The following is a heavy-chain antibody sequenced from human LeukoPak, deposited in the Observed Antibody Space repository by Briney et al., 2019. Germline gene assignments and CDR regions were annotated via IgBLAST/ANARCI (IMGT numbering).Heavy chain of an antibody. J-gene: IGHJ6*03. D-gene: IGHD6-6*01. Sequence: GASVKVSCKASGYTFTSCDINWVRQATGQGLEWMGWMNPNSGNTGYAQKFQGRVTMTRNTSISTAYMELSGLRSEDTAVYYCARERGGGRYSSSSFYYYYMDVWGKGTTATVSS. V-gene: IGHV1-8*01. CDR3: ARERGGGRYSSSSFYYYYMDV. CDR2: MNPNSGNT. CDR1: GYTFTSCD.